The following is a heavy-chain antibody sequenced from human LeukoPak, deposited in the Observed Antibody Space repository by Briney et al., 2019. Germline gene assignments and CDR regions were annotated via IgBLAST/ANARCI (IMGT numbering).Heavy chain of an antibody. Sequence: GGSLRLSCAASGFTFSSYWMHWLRQAPGKGLVWVSRINSDGGSTSYADSVKGRFTISRDNAKNTLYLQMNSLRAEDTAVYYCTSGRGVSFDYWGQGTLVTVSS. CDR1: GFTFSSYW. D-gene: IGHD4-23*01. J-gene: IGHJ4*02. V-gene: IGHV3-74*01. CDR2: INSDGGST. CDR3: TSGRGVSFDY.